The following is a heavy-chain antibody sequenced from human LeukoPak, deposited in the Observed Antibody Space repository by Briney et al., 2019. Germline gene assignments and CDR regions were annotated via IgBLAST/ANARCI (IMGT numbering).Heavy chain of an antibody. D-gene: IGHD4-23*01. CDR1: GFTFDDYA. J-gene: IGHJ4*02. CDR2: ISWNSGNT. CDR3: AKDIYGGNSGGSDY. Sequence: PGGSLRLSCAASGFTFDDYAMHWVRQAPGKGLEWVSGISWNSGNTAYADSVKGRFTISRDNAKSSLFLQMNSLRPEDTALYYCAKDIYGGNSGGSDYWGQGTLVTVSS. V-gene: IGHV3-9*01.